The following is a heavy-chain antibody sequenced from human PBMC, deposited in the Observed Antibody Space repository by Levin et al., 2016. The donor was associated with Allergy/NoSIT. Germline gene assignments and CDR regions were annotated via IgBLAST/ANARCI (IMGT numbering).Heavy chain of an antibody. D-gene: IGHD2-2*01. J-gene: IGHJ4*02. CDR3: ARHFPHATSPLPFDY. Sequence: SETLSLTCTVSGGSISGYYWSWIRQTPGKGLEWLGFIYYSGTTNYNPSLKSRVTILVDTSNNHFSLRMTSVTAADTAVYHCARHFPHATSPLPFDYWGQGILVTVSS. CDR2: IYYSGTT. CDR1: GGSISGYY. V-gene: IGHV4-59*08.